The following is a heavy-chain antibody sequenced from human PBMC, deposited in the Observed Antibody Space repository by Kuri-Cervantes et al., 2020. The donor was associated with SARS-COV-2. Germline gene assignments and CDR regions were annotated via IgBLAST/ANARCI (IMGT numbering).Heavy chain of an antibody. CDR3: ARDNGPNNYSNYEDYFDY. D-gene: IGHD4-11*01. CDR2: ISYDGSNK. V-gene: IGHV3-30-3*01. Sequence: GESLKISCAASGFTFSSYAMHWVRRAPGRGLEWVAVISYDGSNKYYADSVKGRFTISRDNSKNTLYLQMNSLRAEDTAVYYCARDNGPNNYSNYEDYFDYWGQGTLVTVSS. J-gene: IGHJ4*02. CDR1: GFTFSSYA.